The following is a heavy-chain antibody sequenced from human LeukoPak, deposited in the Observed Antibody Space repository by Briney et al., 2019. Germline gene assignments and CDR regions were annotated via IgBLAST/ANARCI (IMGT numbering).Heavy chain of an antibody. Sequence: GGSLRLSCAASGFTVSSNYMSWVRQAPGKGLEWVSAISGSGDTTYYADSVKGRFTVSRDNSKNMLYLQMYSLRAEDTAVYYCAKDGAAAGYYFDYWGQGTLVTVSS. V-gene: IGHV3-23*01. J-gene: IGHJ4*02. CDR2: ISGSGDTT. CDR3: AKDGAAAGYYFDY. D-gene: IGHD6-13*01. CDR1: GFTVSSNY.